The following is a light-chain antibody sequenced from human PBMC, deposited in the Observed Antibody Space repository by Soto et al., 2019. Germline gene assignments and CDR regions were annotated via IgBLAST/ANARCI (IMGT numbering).Light chain of an antibody. Sequence: EIVLTQSPGTLSLSPGERATLSCRASQSVSSTYLAWYQQKPGQAPRLLIYDASSRATGIPDRFSGSGSGTDFPLTISRLAPEDFAVYYCQQYGISPPWTFGQGTKVEIK. J-gene: IGKJ1*01. CDR3: QQYGISPPWT. CDR1: QSVSSTY. V-gene: IGKV3-20*01. CDR2: DAS.